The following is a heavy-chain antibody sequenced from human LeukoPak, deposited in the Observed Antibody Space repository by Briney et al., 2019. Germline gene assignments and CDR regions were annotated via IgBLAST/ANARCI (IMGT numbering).Heavy chain of an antibody. V-gene: IGHV4-31*03. Sequence: SETLSLTCTVSGGSISSGGYYWSWIRQHPGKGLEWIGYIYYSGSTYYNPSLKSRVTISVDTSKNQFSLKLSSVTAADTAVYYCATRQDWSPPFDPWGQGTLVTVSS. J-gene: IGHJ5*02. CDR1: GGSISSGGYY. CDR3: ATRQDWSPPFDP. D-gene: IGHD3/OR15-3a*01. CDR2: IYYSGST.